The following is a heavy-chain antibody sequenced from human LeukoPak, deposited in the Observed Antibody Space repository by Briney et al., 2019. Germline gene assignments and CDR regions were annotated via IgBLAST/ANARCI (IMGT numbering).Heavy chain of an antibody. J-gene: IGHJ5*02. CDR1: GGSFSGYY. V-gene: IGHV4-34*01. CDR2: INHSGST. D-gene: IGHD1-1*01. CDR3: ARRGTGHNWFDP. Sequence: SETLSLTCAVYGGSFSGYYWSWIRQPPGKGLEWIGEINHSGSTNYNPSLKSRVTISVDTSKNQFSLKLSSVTAADTAVYYCARRGTGHNWFDPWGQGTLVTVSS.